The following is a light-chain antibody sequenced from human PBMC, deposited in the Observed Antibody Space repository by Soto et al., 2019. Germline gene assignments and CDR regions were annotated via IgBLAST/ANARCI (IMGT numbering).Light chain of an antibody. CDR2: GTS. V-gene: IGKV3-20*01. CDR1: QSVSII. Sequence: MNNSPSNLRVSPGERATLSCRACQSVSIILAWSQQKPGQAPRLLIYGTSSRATGIPDRFSGSGSGTDFTLSSSRLEAEDFAVYRWLQSGRSVTCGQGTRVEI. CDR3: LQSGRSVT. J-gene: IGKJ5*01.